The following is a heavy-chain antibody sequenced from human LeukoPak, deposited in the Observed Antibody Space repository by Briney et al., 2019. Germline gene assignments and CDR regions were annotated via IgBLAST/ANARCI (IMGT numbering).Heavy chain of an antibody. V-gene: IGHV3-7*03. Sequence: GGSLRLSCAASGFTFSDHWMIWVRQAPGKGLEWVANIKQDGSEKNYVDSVKGRFTISRGNAKNSLYLQMNSLRAEDTAVYHCARDTNWYPIDYWGQGTLVTVSS. CDR2: IKQDGSEK. CDR1: GFTFSDHW. D-gene: IGHD1-1*01. CDR3: ARDTNWYPIDY. J-gene: IGHJ4*02.